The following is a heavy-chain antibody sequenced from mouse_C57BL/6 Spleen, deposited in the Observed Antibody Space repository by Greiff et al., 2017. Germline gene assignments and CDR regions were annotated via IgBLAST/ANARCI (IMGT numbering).Heavy chain of an antibody. CDR2: IHPNSGST. J-gene: IGHJ4*01. Sequence: QVQLQQSGAELVKPGASVKLSCKASGYTFTSYWMHWVKQRPGQGLEWIGMIHPNSGSTNYNAKVKSKATLTVDKSASQAYMQLSSLTSEDSAVYYCARSYYCGSSPYYYAMYYWGQGASVTVSS. V-gene: IGHV1-64*01. D-gene: IGHD1-1*01. CDR3: ARSYYCGSSPYYYAMYY. CDR1: GYTFTSYW.